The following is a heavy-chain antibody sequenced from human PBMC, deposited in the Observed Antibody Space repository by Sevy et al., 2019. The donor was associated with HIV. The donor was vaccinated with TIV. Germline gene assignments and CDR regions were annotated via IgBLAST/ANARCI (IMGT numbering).Heavy chain of an antibody. CDR2: ISGSGGST. J-gene: IGHJ6*03. D-gene: IGHD1-1*01. Sequence: GGSLRLSCAASGFTFSSYAMSWVRQAPGKGLEWVSAISGSGGSTYYADSVKGRFTISRDKSKNTLYLQMNSVTAEDSAVYYWAKGNGNNYYYYYYYMDVWGKGTTVTVSS. CDR1: GFTFSSYA. CDR3: AKGNGNNYYYYYYYMDV. V-gene: IGHV3-23*01.